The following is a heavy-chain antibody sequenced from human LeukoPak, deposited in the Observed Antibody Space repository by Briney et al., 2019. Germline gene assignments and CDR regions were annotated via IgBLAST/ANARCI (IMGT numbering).Heavy chain of an antibody. CDR1: GFTFSSYA. Sequence: PGGSLRLSCAASGFTFSSYAMHWVRQAPGKGLEWVAVISYDGSNKYYADSVKGRFTISRDNSKNTLYLQMNSLRAEDTAVYYCARDFGWFGEPGLDYWGQGTLVTVSS. CDR2: ISYDGSNK. J-gene: IGHJ4*02. CDR3: ARDFGWFGEPGLDY. V-gene: IGHV3-30-3*01. D-gene: IGHD3-10*01.